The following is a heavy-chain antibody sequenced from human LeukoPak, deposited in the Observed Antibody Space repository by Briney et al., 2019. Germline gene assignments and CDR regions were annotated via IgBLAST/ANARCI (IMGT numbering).Heavy chain of an antibody. Sequence: PSETLSLTCAVYGGSFSGYYWSWIRQPPGKGLEWIGEINHSGSTNYNPSLKSRVTISVDTSKNQFSLKLSSVTAADTAVYYCARVQSNYYDSSGYKPMDVWGQGTTVTVSS. V-gene: IGHV4-34*01. CDR3: ARVQSNYYDSSGYKPMDV. D-gene: IGHD3-22*01. CDR2: INHSGST. J-gene: IGHJ6*02. CDR1: GGSFSGYY.